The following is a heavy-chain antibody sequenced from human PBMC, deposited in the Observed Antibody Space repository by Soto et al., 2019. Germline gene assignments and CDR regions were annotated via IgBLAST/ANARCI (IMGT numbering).Heavy chain of an antibody. CDR1: GGSISSGDYY. Sequence: QVRLQESGPGLVKPSQTLTLTCTVSGGSISSGDYYWSWIRQPSVKGLEWIGYIYYSGSTYYNPSLKSRVTISVDTSKNQFSLKLSSVTAADTAVYYCAGIQSKRLLGLDPWGQGTLVTVSS. D-gene: IGHD3-22*01. CDR2: IYYSGST. V-gene: IGHV4-30-4*01. J-gene: IGHJ5*02. CDR3: AGIQSKRLLGLDP.